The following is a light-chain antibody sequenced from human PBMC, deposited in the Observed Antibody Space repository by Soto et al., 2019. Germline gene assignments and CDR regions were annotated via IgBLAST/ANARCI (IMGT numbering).Light chain of an antibody. V-gene: IGKV1-5*03. J-gene: IGKJ1*01. CDR2: KAS. Sequence: QLAQSPSPLAASVGDRVTITCRASQAIGNDLGWCQQKPGKAPKLLIYKASTLKSGVPSRFSGSGSGTEFTLTISSLQPDDFATYYCQHYNSYSEAFGQGTKVDIK. CDR3: QHYNSYSEA. CDR1: QAIGND.